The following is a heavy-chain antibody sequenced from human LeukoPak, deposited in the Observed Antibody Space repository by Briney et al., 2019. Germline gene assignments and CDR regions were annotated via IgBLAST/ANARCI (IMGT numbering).Heavy chain of an antibody. CDR3: ARGGRFWSGYYLTDAFDI. CDR1: GYTFTGYY. Sequence: ASVNVSCKASGYTFTGYYMHWVRQAPGQGLEWMGRINPNSGGTNYAQKFQGRVIMTRDTSISTAYMELSRLRSDDTAVYYCARGGRFWSGYYLTDAFDIWGQGTMVTVSS. V-gene: IGHV1-2*06. CDR2: INPNSGGT. D-gene: IGHD3-3*01. J-gene: IGHJ3*02.